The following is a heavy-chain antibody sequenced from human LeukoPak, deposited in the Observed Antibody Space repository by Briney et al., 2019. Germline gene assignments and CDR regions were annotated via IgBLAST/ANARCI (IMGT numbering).Heavy chain of an antibody. CDR1: GFSFSDAW. J-gene: IGHJ4*02. V-gene: IGHV3-15*04. CDR2: IESKTDGGTT. CDR3: TTDGVGVEGATYDN. D-gene: IGHD1-26*01. Sequence: GGSLRLSCAASGFSFSDAWMSWVRQIPGKGLEWVGSIESKTDGGTTDYAAPVKGRFTISRDDSKNTLYLQMNSLKTEDTAVYYCTTDGVGVEGATYDNWGQGTLVSVSS.